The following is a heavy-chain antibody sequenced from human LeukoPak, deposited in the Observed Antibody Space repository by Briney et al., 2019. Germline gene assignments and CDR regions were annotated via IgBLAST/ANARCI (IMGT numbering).Heavy chain of an antibody. Sequence: PGGSLRLSCAASGFTVSTYSMSWVRQAPGKGLEWVSAIYSDDRTYYADSVKGRVTISRDNAKNSLYLQMNSLRAEDTAVYYCARVSGYDYIKTRSLDYWGQGTLVTVSS. D-gene: IGHD5-12*01. J-gene: IGHJ4*02. V-gene: IGHV3-66*01. CDR2: IYSDDRT. CDR3: ARVSGYDYIKTRSLDY. CDR1: GFTVSTYS.